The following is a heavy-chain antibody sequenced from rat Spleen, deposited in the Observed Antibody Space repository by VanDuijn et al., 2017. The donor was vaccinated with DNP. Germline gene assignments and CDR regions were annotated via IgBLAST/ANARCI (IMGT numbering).Heavy chain of an antibody. V-gene: IGHV5-31*01. D-gene: IGHD1-4*01. J-gene: IGHJ1*01. CDR1: GFTFNNYW. Sequence: EVQLVESGGDLVQPGRSLKLSCVASGFTFNNYWMTWIRQVPGKGLEWVASITSSCGSTYYPDSVKDRFTISRYNAKNTLYLQMNSLRSEDTATYYCARTTRVYWYFDFWGPGTMVTVSS. CDR3: ARTTRVYWYFDF. CDR2: ITSSCGST.